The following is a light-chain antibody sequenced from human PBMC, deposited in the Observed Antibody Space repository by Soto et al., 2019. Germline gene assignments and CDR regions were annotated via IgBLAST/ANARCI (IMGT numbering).Light chain of an antibody. CDR3: GSWDSSLSAYV. CDR2: DDN. V-gene: IGLV1-51*01. J-gene: IGLJ1*01. Sequence: QSALTQPPSASGSPGQSVTISCAGTSSDVGAFNYVSWYQQLPGKAPKLMIYDDNKRPSGIPDRFSGSKSGTSATLGITGFQTGDEADYYCGSWDSSLSAYVFGTGTKLTVL. CDR1: SSDVGAFNY.